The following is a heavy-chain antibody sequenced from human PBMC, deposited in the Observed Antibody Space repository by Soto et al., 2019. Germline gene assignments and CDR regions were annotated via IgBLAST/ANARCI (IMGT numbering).Heavy chain of an antibody. CDR3: ARYYYHSGIYRYLDQ. D-gene: IGHD3-10*01. Sequence: QVQLQESGPGVVTPSQTLSLTCTVSGGSVSSGGDCWSWIRQHPGKGLEWIGYIYYSGSAYYNSSLKSRVSISLDTSKNQFSLNLSSLTAADTAVYNCARYYYHSGIYRYLDQWGQGTLVTVSS. CDR1: GGSVSSGGDC. CDR2: IYYSGSA. V-gene: IGHV4-31*03. J-gene: IGHJ4*02.